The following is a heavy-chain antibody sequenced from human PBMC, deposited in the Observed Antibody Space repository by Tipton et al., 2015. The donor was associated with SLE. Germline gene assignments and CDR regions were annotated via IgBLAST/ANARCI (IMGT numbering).Heavy chain of an antibody. J-gene: IGHJ4*02. CDR2: ISDTGNT. Sequence: TLSLTCTVSDNSITDYFWSWIRQPPGKGLEWIGYISDTGNTKYDDNISTTYNPSLKRRVTMTVDTSKSQFSLNLTSVTAADTAVYYCARSHGGYWGQGTLVTVSS. D-gene: IGHD2-15*01. CDR1: DNSITDYF. V-gene: IGHV4-59*01. CDR3: ARSHGGY.